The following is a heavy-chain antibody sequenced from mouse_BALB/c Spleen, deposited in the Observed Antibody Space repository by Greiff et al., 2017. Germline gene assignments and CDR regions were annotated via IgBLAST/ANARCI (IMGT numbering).Heavy chain of an antibody. CDR1: GFSLTSYG. Sequence: VKLQESGPGLVAPSQSLSITCTVSGFSLTSYGVHWVRQPPGKGLEWLGVIWAGGSTNYNSALMSRLSISKDNSKSQVFLKMNSLQTDDTAMYYCAFTTATDAMDYWGQGTSVTVSS. D-gene: IGHD1-2*01. CDR2: IWAGGST. J-gene: IGHJ4*01. CDR3: AFTTATDAMDY. V-gene: IGHV2-9*02.